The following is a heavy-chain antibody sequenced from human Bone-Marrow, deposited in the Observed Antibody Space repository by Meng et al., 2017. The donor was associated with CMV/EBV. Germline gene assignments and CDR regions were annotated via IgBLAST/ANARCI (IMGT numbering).Heavy chain of an antibody. CDR1: GYTFTSYD. D-gene: IGHD2-2*02. J-gene: IGHJ5*02. Sequence: ASVKVSCKASGYTFTSYDINWVRQATGQGLEWMGWMNPNSGNTGYAQKFQGRVTITRNTSISTAYMELSSLRSEDTAVYYCARRVPAAIRSGVVWFDPWGQGTRVTVSS. V-gene: IGHV1-8*03. CDR3: ARRVPAAIRSGVVWFDP. CDR2: MNPNSGNT.